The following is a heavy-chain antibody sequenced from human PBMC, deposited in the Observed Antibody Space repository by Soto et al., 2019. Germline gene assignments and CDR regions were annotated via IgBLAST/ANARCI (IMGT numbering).Heavy chain of an antibody. CDR2: IYWNDDK. J-gene: IGHJ5*02. CDR1: GFSLSTSGVG. D-gene: IGHD2-2*02. Sequence: SGPTLVNPTQTLTLTCTFSGFSLSTSGVGVGWIRQPPGKALVWLALIYWNDDKRYSPSLKSRLTITKDTSKNQVVLTMTNMDPVDTATYYCAHTSRGYCSSTSCYRNWFDPWGQGTLVTVSS. CDR3: AHTSRGYCSSTSCYRNWFDP. V-gene: IGHV2-5*01.